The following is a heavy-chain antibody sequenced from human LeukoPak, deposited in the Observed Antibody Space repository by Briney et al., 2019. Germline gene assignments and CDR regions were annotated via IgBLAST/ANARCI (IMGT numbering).Heavy chain of an antibody. D-gene: IGHD3-22*01. CDR2: IYYTGST. CDR1: GSSISSDDSS. J-gene: IGHJ4*02. CDR3: ARGGYSYYFDY. Sequence: SETLSLTCTVSGSSISSDDSSWTWIRQPPGKGLEWIGYIYYTGSTYYNPSLKSRVTISVDTSKNQFSLKLSSVTAADTAVYYCARGGYSYYFDYWGQGTLVTVSS. V-gene: IGHV4-30-4*01.